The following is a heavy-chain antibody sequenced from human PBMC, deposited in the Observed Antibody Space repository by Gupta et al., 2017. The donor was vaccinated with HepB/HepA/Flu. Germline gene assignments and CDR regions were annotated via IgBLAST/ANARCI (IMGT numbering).Heavy chain of an antibody. J-gene: IGHJ3*02. V-gene: IGHV4-39*01. CDR3: ATYKVAFNI. Sequence: QLQLQESGPGLVKPSETLSLTCTVSGGSLSSSSYSWGWIRQTPGRGLEWLATIYPSGRPYYNPSLKSRLTISVDTSKRQFSLRLSSVTAADTALYYCATYKVAFNIWGQGTRVTVSS. CDR2: IYPSGRP. D-gene: IGHD5-24*01. CDR1: GGSLSSSSYS.